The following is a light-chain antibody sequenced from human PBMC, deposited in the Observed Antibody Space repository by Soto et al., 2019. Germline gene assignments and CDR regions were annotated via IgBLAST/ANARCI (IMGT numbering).Light chain of an antibody. CDR3: SSYAGNYNLV. CDR1: SSDVGSYKF. Sequence: QSVLTQPPSASGSPGQSVTISCTGTSSDVGSYKFVSWYQQHPGKAPKLMMYEVSKRPSGVPDRFSGSKSGHTASLTVSGLQAEDEADYFCSSYAGNYNLVFGGGTKVTVL. V-gene: IGLV2-8*01. CDR2: EVS. J-gene: IGLJ2*01.